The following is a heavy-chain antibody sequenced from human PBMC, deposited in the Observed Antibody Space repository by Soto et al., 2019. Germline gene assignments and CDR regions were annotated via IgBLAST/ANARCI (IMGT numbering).Heavy chain of an antibody. V-gene: IGHV4-59*01. J-gene: IGHJ6*02. CDR3: ARAPRPPGGYYYGMDV. Sequence: SETLSLTCTVSGGSISSYYWSWIRQPPGKGLEWIGYIYYSGSTNYNPSLKSRVTISVDTSKNQFSLKLSSVTAADTAVYYCARAPRPPGGYYYGMDVWGQGTTVTVSS. CDR1: GGSISSYY. D-gene: IGHD1-26*01. CDR2: IYYSGST.